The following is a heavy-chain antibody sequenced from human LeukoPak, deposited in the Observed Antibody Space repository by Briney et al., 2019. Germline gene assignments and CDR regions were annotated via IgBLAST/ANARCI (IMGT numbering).Heavy chain of an antibody. CDR2: ISSSSSYI. Sequence: GGSLRLSCAASGFTFSSYSMNWVRQAPGKGLEWVSSISSSSSYIYYADSVKGRFTISRDNAKNSLYLQMNSLGAEDTAVYYCARDVDRRSSSSLDYWGQGTLVTVSS. J-gene: IGHJ4*02. D-gene: IGHD6-13*01. CDR1: GFTFSSYS. CDR3: ARDVDRRSSSSLDY. V-gene: IGHV3-21*01.